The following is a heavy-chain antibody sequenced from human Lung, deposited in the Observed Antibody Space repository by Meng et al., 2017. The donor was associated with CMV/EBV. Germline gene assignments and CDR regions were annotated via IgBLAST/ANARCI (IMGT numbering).Heavy chain of an antibody. V-gene: IGHV3-21*01. D-gene: IGHD3-3*01. Sequence: SCTASGLTFSDYSMNWVRQAPGKGLEWVSSISSSDYIYYADSVRGRFTISRDNAKHSLYLQMNSLRAEDTAVYYCARGVGSYDFWSAYSYYYGLDVWXQGNXVTVSS. CDR3: ARGVGSYDFWSAYSYYYGLDV. J-gene: IGHJ6*02. CDR1: GLTFSDYS. CDR2: ISSSDYI.